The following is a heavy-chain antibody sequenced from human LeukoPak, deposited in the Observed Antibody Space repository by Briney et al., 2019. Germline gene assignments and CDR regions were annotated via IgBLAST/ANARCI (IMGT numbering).Heavy chain of an antibody. Sequence: SETLSLTCTVSGGSISSYYWSCIRQPPGKGLEWIGYIYYSGSTNYNPSLKSRVTISVDTSKNQFSLSLKLSSVTAADTAVYYCARTDYHGSGSFYDNWFDPWGQGTLVTVSS. CDR2: IYYSGST. V-gene: IGHV4-59*01. CDR1: GGSISSYY. J-gene: IGHJ5*02. CDR3: ARTDYHGSGSFYDNWFDP. D-gene: IGHD3-10*01.